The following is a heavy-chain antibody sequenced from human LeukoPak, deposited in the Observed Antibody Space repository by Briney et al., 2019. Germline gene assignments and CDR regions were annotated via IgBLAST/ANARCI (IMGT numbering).Heavy chain of an antibody. V-gene: IGHV3-53*01. J-gene: IGHJ4*02. CDR1: GFTVSTYY. CDR3: ARGLAYCTSTTCLLPFDY. Sequence: PSGSLRLSCAASGFTVSTYYMTWVRQAPGKGLECVSVIYSGGSTYYADSVKGRFTVSRVNSKNTLYLQMNSLRAEDTAMYYCARGLAYCTSTTCLLPFDYWGQGTLVTGSS. CDR2: IYSGGST. D-gene: IGHD2-2*01.